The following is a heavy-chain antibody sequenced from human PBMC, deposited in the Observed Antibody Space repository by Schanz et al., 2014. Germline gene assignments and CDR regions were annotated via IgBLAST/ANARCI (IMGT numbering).Heavy chain of an antibody. CDR3: ASPSGYSDYGTYFDF. V-gene: IGHV3-30*03. D-gene: IGHD5-12*01. CDR2: MSYDGSIK. CDR1: GGSFSSYG. Sequence: QVQLQQWGAGLLKPSETLSLTCAVYGGSFSSYGMHWVRQAPGKGLEWVAAMSYDGSIKYYGDSVEGRFTISRDNSRNTLYLQMNSLRTEDTAVYYCASPSGYSDYGTYFDFWGQGTLVTVSS. J-gene: IGHJ4*02.